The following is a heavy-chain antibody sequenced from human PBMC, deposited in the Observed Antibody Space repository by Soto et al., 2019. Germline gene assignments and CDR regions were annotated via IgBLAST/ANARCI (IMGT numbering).Heavy chain of an antibody. CDR1: GFTFSTYG. CDR3: VKFRGRAYHYYYMDV. J-gene: IGHJ6*03. V-gene: IGHV3-23*01. CDR2: GGSGGSK. Sequence: DVQLLESGGGSVQRGGSLRLSCAASGFTFSTYGMTWVRQAPGKGLEWVSYGGSGGSKNYADSVKGRFTISRDNSKNTLYLQMNSLRAEDTAVYYCVKFRGRAYHYYYMDVWGNGTTVTVSS. D-gene: IGHD3-16*01.